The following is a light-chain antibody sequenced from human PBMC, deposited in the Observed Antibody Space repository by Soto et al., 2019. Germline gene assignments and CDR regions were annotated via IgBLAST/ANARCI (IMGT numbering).Light chain of an antibody. CDR3: SSYTSSSTQV. CDR1: SSDVGGYNY. V-gene: IGLV2-14*01. J-gene: IGLJ1*01. Sequence: SVLTQPACVSGSPGQSITISCTGTSSDVGGYNYVSWYQQHPGKAPKLMIYEVSNRPSGVSNRFSGSKSGNTASLTISGLQAEDEADYYCSSYTSSSTQVFGTGTKVTVL. CDR2: EVS.